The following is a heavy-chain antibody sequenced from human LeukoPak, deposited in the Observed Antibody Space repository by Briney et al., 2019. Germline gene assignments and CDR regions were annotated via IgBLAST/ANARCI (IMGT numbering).Heavy chain of an antibody. Sequence: SETLSLTCAVYGGSFSGYYWSWIRQPPGKGLEWIGEINHSGSTNYNPSLKSRVTISVDTSKNQFSLKLSSVTAADTAVHYCARRITGYSYGPTTRSAFDIWGQGTMVTVSS. V-gene: IGHV4-34*01. J-gene: IGHJ3*02. CDR1: GGSFSGYY. CDR2: INHSGST. D-gene: IGHD5-18*01. CDR3: ARRITGYSYGPTTRSAFDI.